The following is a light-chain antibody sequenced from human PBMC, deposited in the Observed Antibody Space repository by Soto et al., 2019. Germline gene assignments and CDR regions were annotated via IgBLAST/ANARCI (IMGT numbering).Light chain of an antibody. CDR3: QQYGSSRWT. CDR2: AIS. V-gene: IGKV3-20*01. CDR1: ETVYESQ. J-gene: IGKJ1*01. Sequence: IVLTQSPGTLSLSPGETATLSCRSSETVYESQLAWYQQKVGQAPRLLIFAISSGAAGLPDRFSGGWSGTDFTLTITRVEPEDFAMYCCQQYGSSRWTFAQGTKVEVK.